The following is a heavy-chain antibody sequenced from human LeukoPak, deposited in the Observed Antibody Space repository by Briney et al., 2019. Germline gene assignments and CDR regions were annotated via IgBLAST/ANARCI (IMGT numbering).Heavy chain of an antibody. CDR3: ARVQDATYYYDSSGDDAFDI. J-gene: IGHJ3*02. D-gene: IGHD3-22*01. V-gene: IGHV4-59*01. CDR1: GGSISSYY. CDR2: IYYSGST. Sequence: SETLSLTCTVSGGSISSYYWSWIRQPPGKGGEGVGYIYYSGSTNYNPSLKSRVTISVDTSKNQFSLKLSSVTAADTAVYYCARVQDATYYYDSSGDDAFDIWGQGTMVTVSS.